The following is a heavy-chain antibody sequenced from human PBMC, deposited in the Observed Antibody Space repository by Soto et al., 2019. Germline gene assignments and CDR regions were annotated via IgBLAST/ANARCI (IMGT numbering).Heavy chain of an antibody. D-gene: IGHD3-16*02. CDR1: GFTFSSYA. CDR3: AQQPRGDYDYIWGSYRPTDAFDI. CDR2: ISGSGGST. V-gene: IGHV3-23*01. Sequence: EVQLLESGGGLVQPGGSLRLSCAASGFTFSSYAMSWVRQAPGKGLEWVSAISGSGGSTYYADSVKGRFTISRDNSKNTLYLQMNSLRAEDTAVYYCAQQPRGDYDYIWGSYRPTDAFDIWGQGTMVTVSS. J-gene: IGHJ3*02.